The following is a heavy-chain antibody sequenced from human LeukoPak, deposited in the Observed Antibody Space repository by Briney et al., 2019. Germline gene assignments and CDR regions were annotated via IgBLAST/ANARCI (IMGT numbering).Heavy chain of an antibody. CDR1: GYTFTSYG. V-gene: IGHV1-18*04. Sequence: ASVKVSCKASGYTFTSYGISWVRQAPGQGLEWMGWISTYNGYTNYAQKLQGRVTMTTDTSTSTAYMELRSLRSDDTAVYYCARDGRGAGGLQGFDPWGQGTLVTASS. CDR2: ISTYNGYT. CDR3: ARDGRGAGGLQGFDP. J-gene: IGHJ5*02. D-gene: IGHD3-10*01.